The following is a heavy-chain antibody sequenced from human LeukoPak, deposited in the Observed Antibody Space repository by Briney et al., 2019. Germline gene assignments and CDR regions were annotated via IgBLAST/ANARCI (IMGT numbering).Heavy chain of an antibody. CDR3: ARDLSSGYAYDAFDI. Sequence: KASETLSLTCTVSGGSISSYYCSWIRQPAGKGLEWIGRIYTSGSTNYNPSLKSRVTMSVDTSKNQFSLKLSSVTAADTAVYYCARDLSSGYAYDAFDIWGQGTMVTVSS. D-gene: IGHD3-22*01. CDR2: IYTSGST. J-gene: IGHJ3*02. CDR1: GGSISSYY. V-gene: IGHV4-4*07.